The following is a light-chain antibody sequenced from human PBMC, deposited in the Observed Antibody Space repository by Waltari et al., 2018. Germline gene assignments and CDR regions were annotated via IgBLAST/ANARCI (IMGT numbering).Light chain of an antibody. J-gene: IGKJ5*01. CDR3: QQYNTWPPIT. CDR1: QSLSDN. Sequence: EIVMTQSPATLSVSPGERATLSCRASQSLSDNLAWYQQKPGQAPSLLIYGASTRATGIPARFSGSGSGTDFTLTISSLQSEDFAIYYCQQYNTWPPITFGRGTRLEIK. CDR2: GAS. V-gene: IGKV3-15*01.